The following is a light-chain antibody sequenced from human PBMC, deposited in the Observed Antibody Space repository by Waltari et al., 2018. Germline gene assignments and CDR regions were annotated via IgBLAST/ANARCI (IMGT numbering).Light chain of an antibody. CDR1: QTINNNF. CDR3: QQYDGSILT. Sequence: IVLTQSPDTLSLSPGQRATHSCRASQTINNNFLVWYQQKPGQAPRLLIHGASSRATGFPDRFSGSGSGTDFTLTISRLEPEDVAVYYCQQYDGSILTFGGGTKVEI. J-gene: IGKJ4*01. V-gene: IGKV3-20*01. CDR2: GAS.